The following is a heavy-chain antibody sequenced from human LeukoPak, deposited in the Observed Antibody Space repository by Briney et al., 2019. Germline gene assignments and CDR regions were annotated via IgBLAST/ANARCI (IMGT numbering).Heavy chain of an antibody. Sequence: PSETLSLTCTVSGGSINSGGYYWSWIRQHPGKGLEWLGYIYYRGNTHYNSSLKSRVTISVDTSKNQFSLKLSSVTAADTAVYYCARETENYGYPDYWGQGTLVTVSS. V-gene: IGHV4-31*03. D-gene: IGHD5-24*01. CDR3: ARETENYGYPDY. CDR1: GGSINSGGYY. CDR2: IYYRGNT. J-gene: IGHJ4*02.